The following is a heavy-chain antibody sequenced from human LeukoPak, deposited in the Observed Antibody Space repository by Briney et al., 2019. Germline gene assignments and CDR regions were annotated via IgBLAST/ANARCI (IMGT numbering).Heavy chain of an antibody. V-gene: IGHV1-2*02. CDR3: ARELGNYSRNRCLLWFDP. D-gene: IGHD2/OR15-2a*01. CDR1: GYTYTAYS. Sequence: ASVKVSCKHSGYTYTAYSMHWVRPAPGQGLEWMGWINPNSGGTNYAQKFQARVTMTRDTSISTAYMELSRLRSDDTAVYYCARELGNYSRNRCLLWFDPWGQGTLVTVSS. CDR2: INPNSGGT. J-gene: IGHJ5*02.